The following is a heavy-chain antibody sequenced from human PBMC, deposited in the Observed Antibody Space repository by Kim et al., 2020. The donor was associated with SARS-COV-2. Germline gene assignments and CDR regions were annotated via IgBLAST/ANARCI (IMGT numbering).Heavy chain of an antibody. J-gene: IGHJ4*02. V-gene: IGHV3-48*03. D-gene: IGHD1-1*01. CDR2: ISSSGTTI. Sequence: GGSLRLSCAASGFTLRSYDMNWVRQAPGKGLEWISYISSSGTTIYYADSVKGRFTISRDNAKNTLYLRMKNLRVEDTAVYYCARGVNGEYWNDVPEGELDCWGKGTLVIVSA. CDR1: GFTLRSYD. CDR3: ARGVNGEYWNDVPEGELDC.